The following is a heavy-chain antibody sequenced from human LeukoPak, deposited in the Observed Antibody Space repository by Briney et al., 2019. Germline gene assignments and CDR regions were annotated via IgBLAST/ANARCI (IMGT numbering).Heavy chain of an antibody. CDR2: IGAGGGHI. Sequence: GGSLRLSCAASGFTFSAYSMNWVRQAPGEGLQWVSSIGAGGGHIYYTDSMKGRSTISRDNAKNSLFLQVNSLRAEDTAVYYCVRVGSGATRADVFDIWGRGTMVTVSS. J-gene: IGHJ3*02. D-gene: IGHD1-26*01. V-gene: IGHV3-21*06. CDR1: GFTFSAYS. CDR3: VRVGSGATRADVFDI.